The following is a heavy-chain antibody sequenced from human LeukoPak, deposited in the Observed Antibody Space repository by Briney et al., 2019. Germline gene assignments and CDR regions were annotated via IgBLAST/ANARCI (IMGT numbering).Heavy chain of an antibody. D-gene: IGHD1-26*01. V-gene: IGHV1-69*13. J-gene: IGHJ5*02. CDR1: GGTFSSYA. CDR2: IIPIFGTA. Sequence: SVKVSCKASGGTFSSYAISWVRQAPGQGLEWMGGIIPIFGTANYAQKFQGRVTITADESTNTAYMELSSLRSEDTAVYYCARDRQSGSYYGEVSSLDWFDPWGQGTLVTVSS. CDR3: ARDRQSGSYYGEVSSLDWFDP.